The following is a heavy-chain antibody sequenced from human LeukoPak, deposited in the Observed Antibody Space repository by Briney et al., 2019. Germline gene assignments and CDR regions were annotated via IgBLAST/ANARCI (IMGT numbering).Heavy chain of an antibody. CDR2: INHSGST. Sequence: SETLSLTCAVYGGSFSGYYWSWIRQPPGKGLEWIGEINHSGSTNYNPSLKCRVTISVDASKNQFSLKLSSVTAADTAVYYCARHNFARPFDYWGQGTLVTVSS. J-gene: IGHJ4*02. D-gene: IGHD6-6*01. CDR3: ARHNFARPFDY. V-gene: IGHV4-34*01. CDR1: GGSFSGYY.